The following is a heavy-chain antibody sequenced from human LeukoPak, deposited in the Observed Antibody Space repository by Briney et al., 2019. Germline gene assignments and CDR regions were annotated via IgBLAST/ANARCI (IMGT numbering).Heavy chain of an antibody. CDR2: INHSGST. J-gene: IGHJ5*02. Sequence: SETLSLTCAVHGGSFSGYYWSWIRQPPGKGLEWIGEINHSGSTNYNPSLKSRVTISVDTSKNQFSLKLSSVTAADTAVYYCAREGIAAARGWFDPWGQGTLVTVSS. D-gene: IGHD6-13*01. V-gene: IGHV4-34*01. CDR1: GGSFSGYY. CDR3: AREGIAAARGWFDP.